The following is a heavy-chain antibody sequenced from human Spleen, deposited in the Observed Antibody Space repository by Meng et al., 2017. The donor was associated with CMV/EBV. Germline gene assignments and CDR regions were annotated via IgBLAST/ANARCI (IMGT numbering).Heavy chain of an antibody. CDR1: SGVG. J-gene: IGHJ5*02. D-gene: IGHD3-3*01. CDR2: IYWNDDK. CDR3: ALERRDVLRSLEWAAYNWFDP. Sequence: SGVGVGWIRKPPGKALEWLALIYWNDDKRYSPSMKSRLTITKDTSKNQVVLTMTNMDPVDTATYYCALERRDVLRSLEWAAYNWFDPWGQGTLVTVSS. V-gene: IGHV2-5*01.